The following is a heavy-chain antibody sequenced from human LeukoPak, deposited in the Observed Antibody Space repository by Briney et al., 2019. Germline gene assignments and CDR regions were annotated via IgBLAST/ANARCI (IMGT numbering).Heavy chain of an antibody. J-gene: IGHJ4*02. CDR2: IWYDGSNQ. Sequence: QPGRSLRLSCAASGFTFSSYGMPWVRPAPGKGLEWVAVIWYDGSNQYSADSVKGRFTISRENSKTTPYLHMNSLRAENTAVYYGARVTYLAPAVNWGQGTLVTVSS. D-gene: IGHD2-2*01. CDR3: ARVTYLAPAVN. CDR1: GFTFSSYG. V-gene: IGHV3-33*01.